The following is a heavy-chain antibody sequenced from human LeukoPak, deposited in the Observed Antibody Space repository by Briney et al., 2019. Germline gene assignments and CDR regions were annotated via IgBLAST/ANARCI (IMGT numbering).Heavy chain of an antibody. D-gene: IGHD6-13*01. CDR3: AKVRAAAVDAFDI. CDR1: GFTFSSYA. CDR2: ISGSGGST. V-gene: IGHV3-23*01. J-gene: IGHJ3*02. Sequence: SGGSLRLSCAASGFTFSSYAMSWVRQAPGKGLEWVSAISGSGGSTYYADSVKGRFTISRDNSKNTLYLQMNSLRAEDTAVYYCAKVRAAAVDAFDIWGQGTMVTVSS.